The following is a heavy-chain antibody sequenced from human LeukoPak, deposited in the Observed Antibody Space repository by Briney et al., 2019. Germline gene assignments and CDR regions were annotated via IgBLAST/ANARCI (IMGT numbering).Heavy chain of an antibody. J-gene: IGHJ4*02. Sequence: GGSLRLSCAASGFTFSSYSMNWVRQAPGKGLEWVSSISSSSYIYYADSVKGRFTISRDNSKNTLYLQMNSLRAEDTAVYYCAKDGARGELWLFDYWGQGTLVTVSS. V-gene: IGHV3-21*04. CDR1: GFTFSSYS. CDR3: AKDGARGELWLFDY. CDR2: ISSSSYI. D-gene: IGHD5-18*01.